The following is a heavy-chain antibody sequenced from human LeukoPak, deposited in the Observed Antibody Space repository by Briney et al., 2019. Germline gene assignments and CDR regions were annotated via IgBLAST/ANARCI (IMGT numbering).Heavy chain of an antibody. Sequence: GGSLRLSCAASGFTFSTYGMHWVRQAPGKGLEWVAFIRYDGSNKYYADSVKGRFTISRDNSKNTLYLQMNSLRAEDTAVYYCARERSLLTYYSDSSGYSIDYWGQGTLVTVSS. CDR2: IRYDGSNK. V-gene: IGHV3-30*02. J-gene: IGHJ4*02. CDR1: GFTFSTYG. D-gene: IGHD3-22*01. CDR3: ARERSLLTYYSDSSGYSIDY.